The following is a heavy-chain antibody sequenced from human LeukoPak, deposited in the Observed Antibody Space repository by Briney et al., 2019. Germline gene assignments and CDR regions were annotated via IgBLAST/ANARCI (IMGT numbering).Heavy chain of an antibody. V-gene: IGHV1-2*02. CDR3: ARDQGYYGSGSYYKSDWFDP. CDR1: GYTFTGYY. J-gene: IGHJ5*02. Sequence: ASVKVSCKASGYTFTGYYMHWVRQAPGQGLEWMGWINPNSGGTNYALKFQGRVTMTRDTSISTAYMELSRLRSDDTAVYYCARDQGYYGSGSYYKSDWFDPWGQGTLVTVSS. CDR2: INPNSGGT. D-gene: IGHD3-10*01.